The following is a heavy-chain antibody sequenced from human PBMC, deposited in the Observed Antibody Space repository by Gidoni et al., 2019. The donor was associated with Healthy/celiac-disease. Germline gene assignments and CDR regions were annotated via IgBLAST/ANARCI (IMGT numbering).Heavy chain of an antibody. D-gene: IGHD2-2*01. V-gene: IGHV4-34*01. CDR1: GGSFSGYY. J-gene: IGHJ4*02. CDR2: INHSGST. CDR3: ARQPGCSSTSCSGYFDY. Sequence: QVQLQQWGAGLLKPSETLSLTCAVYGGSFSGYYWSWIRQPPGKGLEWIGEINHSGSTNYNPSLKSRVTISVDTSKNQFSLKLSSVTAADTAVYYCARQPGCSSTSCSGYFDYWGQGTLVTVSS.